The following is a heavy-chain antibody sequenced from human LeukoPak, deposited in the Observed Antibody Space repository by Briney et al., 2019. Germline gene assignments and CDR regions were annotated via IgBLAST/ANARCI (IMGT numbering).Heavy chain of an antibody. CDR3: ATLYYDFWSGWFDP. Sequence: GGSLRLSCAASGFTFSSYEMNWVRQAPGKGLEWVSYISSSGSTIYYADSVKGRFTISRDNAKNSLYLQMNGLRAEDTAVYYCATLYYDFWSGWFDPWGQGTLVTVSS. CDR1: GFTFSSYE. J-gene: IGHJ5*02. D-gene: IGHD3-3*01. V-gene: IGHV3-48*03. CDR2: ISSSGSTI.